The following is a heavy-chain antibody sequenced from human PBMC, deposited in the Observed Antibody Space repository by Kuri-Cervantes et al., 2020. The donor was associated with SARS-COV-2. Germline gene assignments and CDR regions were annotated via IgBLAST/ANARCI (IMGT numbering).Heavy chain of an antibody. CDR1: GFTFSSYD. J-gene: IGHJ4*02. Sequence: LSLTCAASGFTFSSYDMHWVRQATGKGLEWVSAIGTAGDTYYPGSVKGRFTISRENAKNSLYLQMNSLRAEDTAVYYCARETKAWAARRGGFDYWGQGNLVNVSS. V-gene: IGHV3-13*01. D-gene: IGHD6-6*01. CDR3: ARETKAWAARRGGFDY. CDR2: IGTAGDT.